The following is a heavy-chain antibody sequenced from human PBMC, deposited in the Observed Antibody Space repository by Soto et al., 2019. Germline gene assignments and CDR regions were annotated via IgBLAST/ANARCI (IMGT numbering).Heavy chain of an antibody. D-gene: IGHD3-16*01. CDR3: AGKGNDTPFGGLPN. J-gene: IGHJ4*02. CDR2: INHSGST. CDR1: GGSFSGYY. V-gene: IGHV4-34*01. Sequence: SETLSLTCAVYGGSFSGYYWSWIRQPPGKGLEWIGEINHSGSTYYNPSLKSRVTISVDRSKNQFSLKLSSVTAADTAVYYCAGKGNDTPFGGLPNWGKEPLVTAS.